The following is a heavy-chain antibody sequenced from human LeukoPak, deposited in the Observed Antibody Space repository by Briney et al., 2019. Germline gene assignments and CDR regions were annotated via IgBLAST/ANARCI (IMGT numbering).Heavy chain of an antibody. CDR2: IYYRSKWYN. V-gene: IGHV6-1*01. CDR3: ARATERYFDY. D-gene: IGHD1-26*01. Sequence: SQTLSLTCAISGDSVSTNSAAWNWTRQSPSRGLEWLGRIYYRSKWYNDYAVSVKSRITINADTSKNHFSLQLSSVTPEDTAVYYCARATERYFDYWGQGTLVTVSS. J-gene: IGHJ4*02. CDR1: GDSVSTNSAA.